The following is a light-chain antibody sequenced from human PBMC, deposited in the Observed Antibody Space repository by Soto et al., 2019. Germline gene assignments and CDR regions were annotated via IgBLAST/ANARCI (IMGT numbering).Light chain of an antibody. CDR2: LGA. CDR3: MQVLQTPLT. CDR1: QSLLYRNGYNY. Sequence: DIVMTQSPLSLPVTPGAPSSISCRSSQSLLYRNGYNYLEWYLQKPGQSPQLLIYLGANRASGVPDRFSGSGSGTDFTLKISRVEAEDVGVYYCMQVLQTPLTFGGGNKVEIK. V-gene: IGKV2-28*01. J-gene: IGKJ4*01.